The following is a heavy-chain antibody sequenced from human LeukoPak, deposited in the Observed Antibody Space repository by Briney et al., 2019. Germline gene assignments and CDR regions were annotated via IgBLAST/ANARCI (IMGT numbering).Heavy chain of an antibody. V-gene: IGHV1-69*13. J-gene: IGHJ4*02. CDR3: ASADIIVVPAAYGYFDY. D-gene: IGHD2-2*01. CDR2: IIPIFGTA. Sequence: SVKVSCKASGGTFSSYAISWVRQAPGQGLEWMGGIIPIFGTANYAQKFQGRVTITADESTSTAYMELSSLRSEDTAVYYCASADIIVVPAAYGYFDYWGQGTLVTVSS. CDR1: GGTFSSYA.